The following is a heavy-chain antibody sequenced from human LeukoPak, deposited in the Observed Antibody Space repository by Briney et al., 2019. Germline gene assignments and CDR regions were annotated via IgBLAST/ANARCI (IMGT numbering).Heavy chain of an antibody. D-gene: IGHD6-13*01. J-gene: IGHJ2*01. CDR2: ISDSGGST. CDR1: GFTFSSYA. Sequence: GGSLRLSCAVSGFTFSSYAMNWVRQAPGKGLEWVSGISDSGGSTYYADSVKGRFTISRDNSKNTLYLQMNSLRAEDTAVYYCAKDGRSSSWSPPYWYFDLWGRGTLVTVSS. V-gene: IGHV3-23*01. CDR3: AKDGRSSSWSPPYWYFDL.